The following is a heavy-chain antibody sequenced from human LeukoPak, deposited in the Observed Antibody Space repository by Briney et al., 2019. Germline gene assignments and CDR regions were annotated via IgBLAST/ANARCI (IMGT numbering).Heavy chain of an antibody. CDR2: ISGSGGST. CDR1: GFTFDCCG. V-gene: IGHV3-23*01. Sequence: PGGSLTLSCAASGFTFDCCGMHWVRQAPGKGLEWVSAISGSGGSTYYADSVKGWFTISRDNSKNTLYLQMNSLRAEDTAVYYCAKSSWAVAADFDYWGQGTLVTVSS. D-gene: IGHD6-19*01. J-gene: IGHJ4*02. CDR3: AKSSWAVAADFDY.